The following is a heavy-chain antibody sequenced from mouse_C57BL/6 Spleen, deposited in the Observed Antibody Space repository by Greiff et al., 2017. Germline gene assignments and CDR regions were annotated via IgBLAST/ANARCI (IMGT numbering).Heavy chain of an antibody. CDR1: GYTFTDYE. V-gene: IGHV1-15*01. Sequence: VQLQQSGAELVRPGASVTLSCKASGYTFTDYEMHWVKPTPVHGLEWIGAIDPENGGNAYNQKFKGKAILTVDKSSSTAYMELRSLTSEYSAVYYCTPGSSPFAYWGQGTLVTVSA. CDR3: TPGSSPFAY. CDR2: IDPENGGN. D-gene: IGHD1-1*01. J-gene: IGHJ3*01.